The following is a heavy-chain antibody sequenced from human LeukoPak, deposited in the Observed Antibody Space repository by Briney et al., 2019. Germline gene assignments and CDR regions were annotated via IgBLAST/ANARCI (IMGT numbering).Heavy chain of an antibody. CDR2: IYHSGST. V-gene: IGHV4-38-2*02. D-gene: IGHD6-13*01. CDR3: ARDQFRAAAIDY. J-gene: IGHJ4*02. Sequence: PSGTLSLTCTVSGYSISSGYYWGWIRQPPGKGLEWIGSIYHSGSTYYNPSLKSRVTISVDTSKNQFSLKLSSVTAADTAVYYCARDQFRAAAIDYWGQGTLVTVSS. CDR1: GYSISSGYY.